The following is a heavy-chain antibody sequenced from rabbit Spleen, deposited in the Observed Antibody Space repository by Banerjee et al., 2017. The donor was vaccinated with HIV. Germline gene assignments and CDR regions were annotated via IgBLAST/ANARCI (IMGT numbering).Heavy chain of an antibody. J-gene: IGHJ4*01. V-gene: IGHV1S45*01. CDR2: IYSGSSGTT. D-gene: IGHD3-3*01. CDR3: AGGTYSAGDGYAM. Sequence: QEQLEESGGGLVKPGTSLTLTCTASGFSFSSGYWICWVRQAPGKGLEWIACIYSGSSGTTYYASWAKGRFTISKTSSTTVTLQMTSLTGADTATYFCAGGTYSAGDGYAMWGPGTLVTVS. CDR1: GFSFSSGYW.